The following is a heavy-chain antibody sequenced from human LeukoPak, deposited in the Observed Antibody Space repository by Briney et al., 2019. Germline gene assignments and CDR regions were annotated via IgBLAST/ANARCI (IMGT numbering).Heavy chain of an antibody. V-gene: IGHV3-21*01. J-gene: IGHJ4*02. Sequence: PGGSLRLSCAASGFTFSSFTVNWVRQAPGKGLEWVSSISSTSSYIYYADSVKGRFTISRDNAKNSLYLQMNSLRAEDTAVYYCASERDYYGSGNYYRAIDYWGQGTLVTVSS. D-gene: IGHD3-10*01. CDR2: ISSTSSYI. CDR1: GFTFSSFT. CDR3: ASERDYYGSGNYYRAIDY.